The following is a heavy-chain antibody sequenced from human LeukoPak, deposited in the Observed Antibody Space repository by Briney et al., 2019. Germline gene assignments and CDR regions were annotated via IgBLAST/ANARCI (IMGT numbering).Heavy chain of an antibody. D-gene: IGHD3-10*01. CDR3: AKGLGGVKVWFGEYYFDY. V-gene: IGHV3-23*01. CDR1: GFTFSTYA. CDR2: ISGSGGST. J-gene: IGHJ4*02. Sequence: QSGGSLRLSCAASGFTFSTYAMSWVRQAPGKGLEWVSAISGSGGSTYSADSVQGRFTISRDNSKNTLYLQMDSLRAEDTAEYYCAKGLGGVKVWFGEYYFDYWGQGTLVTVSS.